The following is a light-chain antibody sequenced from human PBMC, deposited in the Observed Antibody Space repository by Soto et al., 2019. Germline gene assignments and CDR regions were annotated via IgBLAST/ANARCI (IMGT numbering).Light chain of an antibody. V-gene: IGKV3-15*01. CDR1: QSISNN. CDR2: GAS. CDR3: QNYGNSPWT. J-gene: IGKJ1*01. Sequence: EIVMTQSPATLSVSPGERVTLSCRASQSISNNLAWYQQKPGQAPRLLIYGASTRATNIPARFSGSGSGTEFTLTISSLQSEDFAVYYCQNYGNSPWTFGQGTKVEI.